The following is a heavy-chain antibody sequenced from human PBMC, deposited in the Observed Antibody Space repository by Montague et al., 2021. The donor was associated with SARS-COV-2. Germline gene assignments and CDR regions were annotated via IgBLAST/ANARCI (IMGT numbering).Heavy chain of an antibody. D-gene: IGHD1-1*01. CDR2: INYGGST. J-gene: IGHJ4*02. CDR1: GGSFSDYH. V-gene: IGHV4-34*01. Sequence: SETLSLTCAVYGGSFSDYHWTWIHQSPRGGLEWIGQINYGGSTKYNPSLRSRVTISINTSKNQFSLKLTSVTAAGTAVYYCARGAPGYWGQGTLVTVSS. CDR3: ARGAPGY.